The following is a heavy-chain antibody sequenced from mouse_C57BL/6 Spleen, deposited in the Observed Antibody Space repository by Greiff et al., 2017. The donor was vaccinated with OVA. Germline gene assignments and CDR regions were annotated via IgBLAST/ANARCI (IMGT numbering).Heavy chain of an antibody. CDR3: ARDYDYDGIAY. CDR2: IYPRSGNT. J-gene: IGHJ3*01. V-gene: IGHV1-81*01. Sequence: QVQLQQSGAELARPGASVKLSCKASGYTFTSYGISWVKQRTGQGLEWIGEIYPRSGNTYYNEKFKGKATLTPDKSSSTAHMELRSLTSEDSAVYFCARDYDYDGIAYWGQGTLVTVSA. CDR1: GYTFTSYG. D-gene: IGHD2-4*01.